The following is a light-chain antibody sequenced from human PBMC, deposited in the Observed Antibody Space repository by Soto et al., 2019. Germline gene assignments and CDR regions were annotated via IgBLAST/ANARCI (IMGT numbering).Light chain of an antibody. J-gene: IGLJ1*01. CDR1: SSVVGGYIF. V-gene: IGLV2-11*01. CDR3: CSYAGSYNKV. Sequence: QSVLTQPRSESGSPGLSITISFTGTSSVVGGYIFVAKHHQHPGTAPKPRIYDVSQRPSGVPDRFAGSKSGNTASLTISGLQAEDEADYYLCSYAGSYNKVFGTGTKGTVL. CDR2: DVS.